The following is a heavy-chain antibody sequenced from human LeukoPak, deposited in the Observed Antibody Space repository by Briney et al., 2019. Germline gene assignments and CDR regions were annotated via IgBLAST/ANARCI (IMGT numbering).Heavy chain of an antibody. D-gene: IGHD1-7*01. CDR2: INDSGRI. CDR3: ARRWNYGRNYYIDV. J-gene: IGHJ6*03. Sequence: PSETLSLTCAVYGGSFSNYYWSWIREPPGKGLEWIGEINDSGRINYNPSLMSRVTVSVDTSKNQFSLRLTSVTATDTAVYYCARRWNYGRNYYIDVWGNGATVSVSS. V-gene: IGHV4-34*01. CDR1: GGSFSNYY.